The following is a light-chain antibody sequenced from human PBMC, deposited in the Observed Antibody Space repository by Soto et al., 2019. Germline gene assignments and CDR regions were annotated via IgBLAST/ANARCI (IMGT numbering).Light chain of an antibody. J-gene: IGKJ4*01. CDR1: QTVTSN. V-gene: IGKV3-15*01. Sequence: EIVMTQSPVTLSVSLGERATLSCRASQTVTSNLAWYQQKPGQPPRLLIYGASTRATGLPARFSGSGSGTEFTLTISSRQSEDVSVYYCQQYHVWPYPNFVGETKGDI. CDR2: GAS. CDR3: QQYHVWPYPN.